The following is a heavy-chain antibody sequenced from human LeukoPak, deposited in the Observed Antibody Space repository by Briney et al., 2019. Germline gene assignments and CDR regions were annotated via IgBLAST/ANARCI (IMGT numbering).Heavy chain of an antibody. CDR1: GFTFSDYY. V-gene: IGHV3-11*01. D-gene: IGHD6-19*01. Sequence: KAGGSLRLSCAASGFTFSDYYMSWIRQAPGKGLEWVSYISSSGSTIYYADSVKGRFTISRDNAKNSPYLQMNSLRAEDTAVYYCARVTRGWHHCFEYWGQGTLVTVSS. CDR3: ARVTRGWHHCFEY. CDR2: ISSSGSTI. J-gene: IGHJ4*02.